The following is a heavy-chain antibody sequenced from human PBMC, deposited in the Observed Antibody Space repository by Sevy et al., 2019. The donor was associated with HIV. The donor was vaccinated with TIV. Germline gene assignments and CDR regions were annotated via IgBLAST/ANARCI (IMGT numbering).Heavy chain of an antibody. J-gene: IGHJ4*02. CDR1: AFTFSSYA. Sequence: GGSLRLSCAASAFTFSSYARHWVRQAPGKGLEWVAVISYDGSNKYYADSVKGRFTISRDNSKNTLYLQMNSLRAEDTAVYYCAREGRRLQDGFDYWGQGTLVTVSS. CDR3: AREGRRLQDGFDY. D-gene: IGHD4-4*01. CDR2: ISYDGSNK. V-gene: IGHV3-30-3*01.